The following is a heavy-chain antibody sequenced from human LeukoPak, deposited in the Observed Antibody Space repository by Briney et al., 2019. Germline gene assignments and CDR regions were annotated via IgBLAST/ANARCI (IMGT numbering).Heavy chain of an antibody. J-gene: IGHJ3*02. CDR2: IIPIFGTA. CDR3: AREPCKLGPLGYCSSGDAFDI. CDR1: GGTFSSYA. D-gene: IGHD2-2*01. Sequence: ASVKVSCKASGGTFSSYAISWVRQAPGQGLEWMGGIIPIFGTANYAQKFQGRVTITADESTSTAYMELSSPRSEDTAVYYCAREPCKLGPLGYCSSGDAFDIWGQGTMVTVSS. V-gene: IGHV1-69*13.